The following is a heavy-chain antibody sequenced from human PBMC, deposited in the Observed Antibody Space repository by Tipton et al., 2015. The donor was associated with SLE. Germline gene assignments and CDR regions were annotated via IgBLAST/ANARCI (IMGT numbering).Heavy chain of an antibody. CDR1: GFTFVDYA. Sequence: SLRLSCAASGFTFVDYAMHWVRQAPGKGLEWVSGISWESGSIGYADSVKGRFTISRDNAKNSLYLQMNSLRAADTAVYYCARGAYSNYGGHAFDIRGQGTMVTVSS. J-gene: IGHJ3*02. CDR3: ARGAYSNYGGHAFDI. V-gene: IGHV3-9*01. CDR2: ISWESGSI. D-gene: IGHD4-11*01.